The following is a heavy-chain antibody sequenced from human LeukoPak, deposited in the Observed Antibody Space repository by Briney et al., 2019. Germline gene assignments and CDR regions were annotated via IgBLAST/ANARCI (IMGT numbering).Heavy chain of an antibody. J-gene: IGHJ3*02. CDR3: SRDSMIAAPACDI. Sequence: GSLRLSCSASGFSFETYAMSWFRQAPGKGPEWVGFIRSKAYGGTPEYAASFKGRFTMSRDDSQGIAYLQMSSLKIEDTAVYYCSRDSMIAAPACDIWGQGTMVTVSS. V-gene: IGHV3-49*03. CDR2: IRSKAYGGTP. CDR1: GFSFETYA. D-gene: IGHD3-22*01.